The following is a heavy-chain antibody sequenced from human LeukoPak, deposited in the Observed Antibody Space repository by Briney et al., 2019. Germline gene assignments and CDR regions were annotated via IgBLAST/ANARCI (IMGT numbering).Heavy chain of an antibody. J-gene: IGHJ6*02. D-gene: IGHD6-19*01. Sequence: ASVKVSCKASGYTFTSYDINWLRQATGQGLEWMGWMNPNSGNTGYAQKFQGRVTMTRNTSISTAYMELSSLRSEDTAVYYCARDSSSGWYYYYYGMDVWGQGTTVTVSS. CDR1: GYTFTSYD. V-gene: IGHV1-8*01. CDR3: ARDSSSGWYYYYYGMDV. CDR2: MNPNSGNT.